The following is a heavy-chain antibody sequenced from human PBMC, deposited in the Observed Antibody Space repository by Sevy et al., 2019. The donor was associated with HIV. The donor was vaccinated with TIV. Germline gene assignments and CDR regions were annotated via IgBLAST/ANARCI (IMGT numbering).Heavy chain of an antibody. D-gene: IGHD6-13*01. CDR1: GFTFSSYS. Sequence: GGSLRLSCAASGFTFSSYSMNWVRQAPGKGLEWVSYISRSSSTIYYADSVKGRFTISRDNAKNSLYLQMNSLRAEDTAVYYCARDNIAAAGPFDYWDQGTLVTVSS. CDR3: ARDNIAAAGPFDY. V-gene: IGHV3-48*01. J-gene: IGHJ4*02. CDR2: ISRSSSTI.